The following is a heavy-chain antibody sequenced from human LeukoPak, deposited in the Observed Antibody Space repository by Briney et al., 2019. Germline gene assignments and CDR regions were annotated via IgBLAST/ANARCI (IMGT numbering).Heavy chain of an antibody. Sequence: PGGSLRLSCAGSGFTFSSYAMSWVRQAPGKGLEWVSAISDTGATTYDADSVKGRFTISRDNAKKSVYLEMTDLRVEDTAVYYCAREASGNYHVFDSWGQGTLVTVSS. CDR2: ISDTGATT. CDR1: GFTFSSYA. V-gene: IGHV3-23*01. CDR3: AREASGNYHVFDS. D-gene: IGHD1-26*01. J-gene: IGHJ4*02.